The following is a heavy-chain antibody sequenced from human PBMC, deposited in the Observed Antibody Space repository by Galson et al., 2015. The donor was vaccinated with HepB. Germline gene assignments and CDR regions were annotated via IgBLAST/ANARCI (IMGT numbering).Heavy chain of an antibody. V-gene: IGHV3-23*01. CDR2: MSGTGATT. CDR3: AKVAVVVTTIPYYFDY. J-gene: IGHJ4*02. Sequence: SLRLSCATFGFTFSRYAMSWVRQAPGKGLEWVSGMSGTGATTFYSDSVKGRFTISRDNSKNTLYLQMNSLRVEDTAVYYCAKVAVVVTTIPYYFDYCGQGTQVTVSS. CDR1: GFTFSRYA. D-gene: IGHD2-21*02.